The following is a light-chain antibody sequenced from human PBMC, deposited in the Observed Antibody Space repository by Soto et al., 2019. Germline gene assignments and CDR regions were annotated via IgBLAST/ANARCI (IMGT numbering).Light chain of an antibody. CDR3: QHLNSYPYT. CDR2: GAS. CDR1: QDITNF. V-gene: IGKV1-9*01. J-gene: IGKJ2*01. Sequence: DIQLTQSPSFLSASVGDRVTITCRASQDITNFLDWYQQKPGKAPELLIYGASTLHSGVPPRFSGSGSGTEFTLTISSLQPEDFATYHCQHLNSYPYTFGQGTKVDIK.